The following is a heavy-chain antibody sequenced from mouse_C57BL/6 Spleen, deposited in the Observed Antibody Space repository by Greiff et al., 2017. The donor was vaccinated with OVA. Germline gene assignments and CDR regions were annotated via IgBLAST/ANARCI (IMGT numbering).Heavy chain of an antibody. CDR2: IHPNSGST. D-gene: IGHD3-2*01. V-gene: IGHV1-64*01. Sequence: VQLQQPGAELVKPGASVKLSCKASGYTFTSYWMHWVKQRPGQGLEWIGMIHPNSGSTNYNEKFKSKATLTVDKSSSTAYMQLSSLTSEDSAVYDCARSPDRSYAMDYWGQGTSVTVSS. J-gene: IGHJ4*01. CDR3: ARSPDRSYAMDY. CDR1: GYTFTSYW.